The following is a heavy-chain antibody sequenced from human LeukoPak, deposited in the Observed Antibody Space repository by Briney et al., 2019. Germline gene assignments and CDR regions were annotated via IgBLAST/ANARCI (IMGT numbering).Heavy chain of an antibody. V-gene: IGHV4-30-2*01. CDR2: IYHSGST. D-gene: IGHD3-22*01. Sequence: KSSETLSLTCAVSGGSISSGGYSWSWIRQPPGKGLEWIEYIYHSGSTYYNPSLKSRVTISVDRSKNQFSLKLSSVTAADTAVYYCARGHDSSGYYPPYNWFDHWGQGTLVTVSS. CDR1: GGSISSGGYS. CDR3: ARGHDSSGYYPPYNWFDH. J-gene: IGHJ5*02.